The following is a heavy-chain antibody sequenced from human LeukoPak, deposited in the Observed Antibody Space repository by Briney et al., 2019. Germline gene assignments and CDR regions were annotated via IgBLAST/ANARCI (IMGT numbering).Heavy chain of an antibody. Sequence: ASVKVSCKASGYTFTSYDINWVRQATGQGLEWMGWMNPNSGNTGYAQKFQGRVTITRNTSISTAYMELSSLRSEDTAVYYCAREVWFGELFYYYYMDVWGKGTTVTISS. V-gene: IGHV1-8*03. D-gene: IGHD3-10*01. CDR1: GYTFTSYD. CDR3: AREVWFGELFYYYYMDV. CDR2: MNPNSGNT. J-gene: IGHJ6*03.